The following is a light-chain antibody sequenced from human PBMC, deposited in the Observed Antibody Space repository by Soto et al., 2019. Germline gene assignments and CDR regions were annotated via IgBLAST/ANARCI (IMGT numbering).Light chain of an antibody. CDR1: SSNIGSNT. J-gene: IGLJ2*01. CDR3: QSYDSSTVV. V-gene: IGLV1-44*01. Sequence: QLVLTQPPSASGTPGQRVTISCSGSSSNIGSNTVNWYQQLPGTAPTLLIYYNNQRPSGVPDRFSGSKSGTSASLAISGLRSEDEADYYCQSYDSSTVVFGGGTKLTVL. CDR2: YNN.